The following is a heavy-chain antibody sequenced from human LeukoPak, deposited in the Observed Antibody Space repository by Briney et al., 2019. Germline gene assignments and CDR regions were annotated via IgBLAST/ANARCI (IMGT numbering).Heavy chain of an antibody. CDR2: INPNSGGT. J-gene: IGHJ4*02. D-gene: IGHD1-26*01. CDR1: GYTFTGYY. Sequence: ASVKVSCKASGYTFTGYYIHWVRQAPGQGLEWMGWINPNSGGTNYAQKFQGRVTMTRDTSISTAYMELSRLRSDDTAVYYCAREVGGSYGYYFDYWGQGTLVTVSS. CDR3: AREVGGSYGYYFDY. V-gene: IGHV1-2*02.